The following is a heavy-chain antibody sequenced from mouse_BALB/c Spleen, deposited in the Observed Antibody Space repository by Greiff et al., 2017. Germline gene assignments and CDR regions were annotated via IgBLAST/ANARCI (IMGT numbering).Heavy chain of an antibody. CDR2: IWAGGST. CDR3: ARDRGTTALYYAMDY. CDR1: GFSLTSYG. D-gene: IGHD1-2*01. V-gene: IGHV2-9*02. J-gene: IGHJ4*01. Sequence: VQLVESGPGLVAPSQSLSITCTVSGFSLTSYGVHWVRQPPGKGLEWLGVIWAGGSTNYNSALMSRLSISKDNSKSQVFLKMNSLQTDDTAMYYCARDRGTTALYYAMDYWGQGTSVTVSS.